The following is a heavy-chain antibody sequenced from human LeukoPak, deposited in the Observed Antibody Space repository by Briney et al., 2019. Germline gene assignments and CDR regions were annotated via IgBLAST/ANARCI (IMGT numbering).Heavy chain of an antibody. V-gene: IGHV3-30-3*01. CDR2: ISYDGSNK. J-gene: IGHJ4*02. CDR3: ARGSYSSGWTDY. Sequence: GGSLRLSCAASGFTFSSYAMHGVRQAPGKGLEWVAVISYDGSNKYYADSVKGRFTIPRENSKNTLYLQMNSLRAEDTAVYYCARGSYSSGWTDYWGQGTLVTVSS. D-gene: IGHD6-19*01. CDR1: GFTFSSYA.